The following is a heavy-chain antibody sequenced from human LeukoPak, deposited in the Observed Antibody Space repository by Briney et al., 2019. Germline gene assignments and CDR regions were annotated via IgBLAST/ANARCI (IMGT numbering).Heavy chain of an antibody. J-gene: IGHJ4*02. CDR3: ARDLNWVFDY. D-gene: IGHD7-27*01. CDR1: GYTFTSYY. CDR2: INPSGGST. V-gene: IGHV1-46*01. Sequence: VASVKVSCKASGYTFTSYYTLWVRQAPGQGLEWMGIINPSGGSTSYAQKFQGRVTMTRDTSTSTVYMELSSLRSEDTAVYYCARDLNWVFDYWGQGTLVTVSS.